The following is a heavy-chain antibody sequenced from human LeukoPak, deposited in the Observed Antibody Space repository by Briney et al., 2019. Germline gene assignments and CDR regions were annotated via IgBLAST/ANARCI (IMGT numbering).Heavy chain of an antibody. Sequence: GGSLRLSCEGSAFIFSGHWMNWVRQTPGKGLEWVASIKEDGSERQYVDSVKGRFSISRDNTKGSLFLQLNSLRAEDTAVYYCARGIKSGSYLNFDYWGQGTLVTVSS. CDR3: ARGIKSGSYLNFDY. CDR1: AFIFSGHW. V-gene: IGHV3-7*03. J-gene: IGHJ4*02. CDR2: IKEDGSER. D-gene: IGHD1-26*01.